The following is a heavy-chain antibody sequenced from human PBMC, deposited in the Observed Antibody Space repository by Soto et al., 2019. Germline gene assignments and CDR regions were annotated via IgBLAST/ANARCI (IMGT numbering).Heavy chain of an antibody. V-gene: IGHV2-5*02. CDR1: GFSHTSSGVG. D-gene: IGHD3-3*01. Sequence: QITLQESGPTLVKPTQTLTLTCTFSGFSHTSSGVGVGWIRQPPGKALEWLALIYWDDDKRYNPSLKSRLTITKDTSRNQVVLTMTNMDPADTATYYCAHRFGASRFASWGQGTLVTVSS. CDR2: IYWDDDK. CDR3: AHRFGASRFAS. J-gene: IGHJ4*02.